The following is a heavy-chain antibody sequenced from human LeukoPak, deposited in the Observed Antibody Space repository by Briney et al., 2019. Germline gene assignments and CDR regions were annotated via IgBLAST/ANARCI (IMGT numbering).Heavy chain of an antibody. D-gene: IGHD4-17*01. CDR3: ATTPYGDYGECY. V-gene: IGHV3-53*01. J-gene: IGHJ4*02. CDR1: GFTVSSNY. Sequence: GGSLRLSCAASGFTVSSNYMSWVRQAPGKGLEWVSVIYSGGSTYYADSVKGRFTISRDNSKNTLYLQMSSLRAEDTAVYYCATTPYGDYGECYWGQGTLVTVSS. CDR2: IYSGGST.